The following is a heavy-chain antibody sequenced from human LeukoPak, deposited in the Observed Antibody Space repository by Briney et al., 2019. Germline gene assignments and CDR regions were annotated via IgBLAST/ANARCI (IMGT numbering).Heavy chain of an antibody. CDR3: AKHLTSVTTNFEY. J-gene: IGHJ4*02. V-gene: IGHV3-23*01. CDR1: GFTFKNYA. CDR2: VSGNGGGT. Sequence: GGSLRLSCAASGFTFKNYAMAWVRQAPGKGLEWVSSVSGNGGGTYYADSVKGHSTISRDNSENTLYLQMNSLRAEDTAVYYCAKHLTSVTTNFEYWGQGTLVTISS. D-gene: IGHD4-17*01.